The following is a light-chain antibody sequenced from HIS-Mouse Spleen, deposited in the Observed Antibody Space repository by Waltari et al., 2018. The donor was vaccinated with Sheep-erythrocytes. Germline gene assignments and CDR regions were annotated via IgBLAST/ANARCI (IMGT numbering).Light chain of an antibody. CDR3: CSYAGSYNHV. Sequence: QSALTQPRSVSGSPGQSVTISCTGTSSDVGGYNYLSWYQQHPGKAPKLIIYDVSKRPSGVPDRFSGSKSGNTASLTISGLQAEDEADYYCCSYAGSYNHVFATGTKVTVL. J-gene: IGLJ1*01. CDR2: DVS. CDR1: SSDVGGYNY. V-gene: IGLV2-11*01.